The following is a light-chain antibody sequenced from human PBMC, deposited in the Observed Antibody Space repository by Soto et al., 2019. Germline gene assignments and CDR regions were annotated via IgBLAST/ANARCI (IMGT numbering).Light chain of an antibody. CDR1: QSVSSSY. CDR3: QQYGSSPLT. CDR2: RAS. Sequence: EIVLTQSPGTLSLSPGETATVPCGASQSVSSSYLAWYQHKPGQAPRLLIYRASSRASGIPDRFSGSGSGTDFTLTISRLEPEDFAVYYCQQYGSSPLTFGGGTKVEIK. V-gene: IGKV3-20*01. J-gene: IGKJ4*01.